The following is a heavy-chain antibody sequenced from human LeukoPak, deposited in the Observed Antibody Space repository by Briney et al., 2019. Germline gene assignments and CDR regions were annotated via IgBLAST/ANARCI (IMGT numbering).Heavy chain of an antibody. Sequence: SQTLSLTCAISGDSVSSTSVAWNWIRQSPSSGLEWLGRTYYRTKWYYEYAVSVKSRVAINPDTSKNQFSLQLNSVTPEDTAVYYCAKGLRLENWFDPWGQGTLVTVSS. CDR3: AKGLRLENWFDP. J-gene: IGHJ5*02. CDR2: TYYRTKWYY. D-gene: IGHD5-12*01. V-gene: IGHV6-1*01. CDR1: GDSVSSTSVA.